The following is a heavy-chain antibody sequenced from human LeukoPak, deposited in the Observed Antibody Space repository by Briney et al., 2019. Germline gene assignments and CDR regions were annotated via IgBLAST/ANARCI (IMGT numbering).Heavy chain of an antibody. CDR3: ARGIVVVPAAPLRKWFDP. D-gene: IGHD2-2*01. V-gene: IGHV1-18*04. CDR1: GYTFTGYY. CDR2: ISAYNGNT. J-gene: IGHJ5*02. Sequence: ASVKVSCKASGYTFTGYYMHWVRQAPGQGLEWMGWISAYNGNTNYAQKLQGRVTMTTDTSTSTAYMELRSLRSDDTAVYYCARGIVVVPAAPLRKWFDPWGQGTLVTVSS.